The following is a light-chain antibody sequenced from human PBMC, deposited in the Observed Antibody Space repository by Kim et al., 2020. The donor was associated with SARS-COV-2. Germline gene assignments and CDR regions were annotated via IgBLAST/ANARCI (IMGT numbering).Light chain of an antibody. CDR3: QQYGSSPWT. CDR2: GAS. V-gene: IGKV3-20*01. CDR1: QSVSSSY. J-gene: IGKJ1*01. Sequence: EIVLTQSPGTLSLSPGERATLSCRASQSVSSSYLGWYQQKPGQAPRLLIYGASSRATGIPDRFSGSGSGTDFTLTISRLEPEDFGVYYCQQYGSSPWTFGQGTKVDIK.